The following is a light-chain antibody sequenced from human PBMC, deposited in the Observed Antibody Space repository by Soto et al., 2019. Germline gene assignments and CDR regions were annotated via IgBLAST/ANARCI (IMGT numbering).Light chain of an antibody. CDR1: SSDVGGYIY. CDR3: SSYTSSSTLI. Sequence: QSALTQPASVSGSPGQSITISCTGTSSDVGGYIYVSWYQQYPGKAPKLMIYEVSNRPSGVSNRFSGSKSGNTASLTISGLQTEDEADYYCSSYTSSSTLIFGGGTKLTVL. V-gene: IGLV2-14*01. J-gene: IGLJ2*01. CDR2: EVS.